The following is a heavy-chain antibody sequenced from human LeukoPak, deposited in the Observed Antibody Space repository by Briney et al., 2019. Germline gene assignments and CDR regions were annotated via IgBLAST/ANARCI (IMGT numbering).Heavy chain of an antibody. CDR1: GITLSNYG. D-gene: IGHD3-22*01. V-gene: IGHV3-23*01. CDR2: ISDSGGRT. CDR3: AKRGVVIRVILVGFHKEAYYFDS. Sequence: PGGSLRLSCAVSGITLSNYGMTWVRQAPGKGLEWVAGISDSGGRTNYADSVKGRFTISRDNPKNTLYLQMNSLRAEDTAVYFCAKRGVVIRVILVGFHKEAYYFDSWCQGALVTVSS. J-gene: IGHJ4*02.